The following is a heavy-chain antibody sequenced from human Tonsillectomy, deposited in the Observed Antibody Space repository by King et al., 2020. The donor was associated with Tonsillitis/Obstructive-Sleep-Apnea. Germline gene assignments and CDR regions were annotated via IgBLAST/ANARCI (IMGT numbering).Heavy chain of an antibody. CDR2: LDPSDSYT. Sequence: LVQSSPAVKKPGESLRISCKGSGYSFTTYWIIWVRQMPGKGLAWMGPLDPSDSYTNYSPSFQGHVPISADKSISPAYLQGSSLQASDTAMYYCARLTEMTTVTTSYSFYYYGMDVWGQGTTVTVSS. J-gene: IGHJ6*02. D-gene: IGHD4-17*01. CDR3: ARLTEMTTVTTSYSFYYYGMDV. V-gene: IGHV5-10-1*03. CDR1: GYSFTTYW.